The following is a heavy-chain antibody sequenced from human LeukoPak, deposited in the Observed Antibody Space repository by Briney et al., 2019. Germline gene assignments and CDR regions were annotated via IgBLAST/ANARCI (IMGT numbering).Heavy chain of an antibody. CDR2: IRGGGDGT. CDR1: GFIFSNYW. CDR3: AKSRYIYGSSGDY. Sequence: PGGSLRLSCAASGFIFSNYWMHWVRQAPGKGLVWVSGIRGGGDGTTYADSVKGRFTISRDNSKNTLYLQMDSLRAEDTAIYYCAKSRYIYGSSGDYWGQGTLLTVSS. D-gene: IGHD5-18*01. J-gene: IGHJ4*02. V-gene: IGHV3-23*01.